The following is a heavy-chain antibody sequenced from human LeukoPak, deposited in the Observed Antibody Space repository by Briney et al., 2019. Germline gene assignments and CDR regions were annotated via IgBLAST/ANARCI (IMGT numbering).Heavy chain of an antibody. Sequence: ASVKVSCKVSGYTLTELSMHWVRQAPGKGLEWMGGFDPEDGETIYAQKFQGRVTMTEDTSTDTAYMELSSLRSEDTAVYYCASXVRGANWFDPWGQGTLVTVSS. J-gene: IGHJ5*02. CDR2: FDPEDGET. CDR1: GYTLTELS. V-gene: IGHV1-24*01. D-gene: IGHD3-10*01. CDR3: ASXVRGANWFDP.